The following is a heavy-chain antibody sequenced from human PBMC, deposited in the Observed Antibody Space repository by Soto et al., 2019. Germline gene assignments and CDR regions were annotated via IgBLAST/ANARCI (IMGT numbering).Heavy chain of an antibody. D-gene: IGHD4-17*01. CDR2: MNPNSGNT. CDR1: GYTFTSYD. V-gene: IGHV1-8*01. CDR3: ARGLGDYPPYYYYYMDV. J-gene: IGHJ6*03. Sequence: ASVKVSCKASGYTFTSYDINWVRQATGQGLEWMGWMNPNSGNTGYAQKFQGRVTMTRNTSISTAYMELSSLGSEDTAVYYCARGLGDYPPYYYYYMDVWGKGTTVTVSS.